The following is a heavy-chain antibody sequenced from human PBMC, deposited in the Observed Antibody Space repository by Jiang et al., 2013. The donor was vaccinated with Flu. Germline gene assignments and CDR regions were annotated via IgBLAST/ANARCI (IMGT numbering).Heavy chain of an antibody. CDR3: ARGGYSPGWFGESHRYYFDY. CDR2: IYYSGST. CDR1: GGSISSYY. J-gene: IGHJ4*02. Sequence: QLVESGPGLVKPSETLSLTCTVSGGSISSYYWSWIRQPPGKGLEWIGYIYYSGSTNYNPSLKSRVTISVDTSKNQFSLKLSSVTAADTAVYYCARGGYSPGWFGESHRYYFDYWGQGTLVTVSS. V-gene: IGHV4-59*01. D-gene: IGHD3-10*01.